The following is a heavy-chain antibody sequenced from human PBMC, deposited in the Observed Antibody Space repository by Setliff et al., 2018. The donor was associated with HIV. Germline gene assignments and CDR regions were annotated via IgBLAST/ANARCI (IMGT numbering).Heavy chain of an antibody. J-gene: IGHJ4*02. Sequence: GASVKVSCKAPGYTFTSYGISWVRQAPGQGLEWVGGIVPIVGVIRYAQKFQGRVTITTDASTTTVYLEMNSLRAEDTAVYYCAKPPRPSSWPQYYFDYWGQGTLVTVSS. V-gene: IGHV1-69*05. CDR3: AKPPRPSSWPQYYFDY. D-gene: IGHD6-13*01. CDR2: IVPIVGVI. CDR1: GYTFTSYG.